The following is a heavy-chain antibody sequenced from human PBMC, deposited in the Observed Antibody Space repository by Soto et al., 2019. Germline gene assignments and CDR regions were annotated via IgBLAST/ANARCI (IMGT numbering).Heavy chain of an antibody. V-gene: IGHV1-18*01. J-gene: IGHJ6*02. CDR1: GYTFTRYG. CDR2: INTYNGNT. Sequence: QVQLVQSGAEVKNPGASVKVSCKASGYTFTRYGIGWARQAPGQGLEWMRWINTYNGNTNYAQNVQGRVTLTTDTXXSTAYTELRSLRSNDTAIYYCAMVDVYVTPSPQDVWGQGTTVIVSS. CDR3: AMVDVYVTPSPQDV. D-gene: IGHD3-16*01.